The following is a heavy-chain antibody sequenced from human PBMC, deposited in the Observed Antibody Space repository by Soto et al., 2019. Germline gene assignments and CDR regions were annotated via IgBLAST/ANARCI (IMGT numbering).Heavy chain of an antibody. CDR3: AREGGSETLQPSYNWFDT. D-gene: IGHD6-25*01. Sequence: QVQLVQSGAEVKKPGASVKVSCKAPRYIFTDYHIHWVRQAPGQGLEFMGWINANNGGAGSAQQFQGRVTVTRDTSITTVYMELSNLRSDDTAVYYCAREGGSETLQPSYNWFDTWGQGTLVTVSS. J-gene: IGHJ5*02. V-gene: IGHV1-2*02. CDR1: RYIFTDYH. CDR2: INANNGGA.